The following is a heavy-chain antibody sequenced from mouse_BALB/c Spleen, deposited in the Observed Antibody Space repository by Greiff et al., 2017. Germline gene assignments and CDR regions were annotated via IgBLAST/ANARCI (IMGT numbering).Heavy chain of an antibody. J-gene: IGHJ3*01. CDR1: GYTFTSYW. CDR2: INPSTGYT. CDR3: ARDGYYYGSRAWFAY. D-gene: IGHD1-1*01. Sequence: VQLQQSGAELAKPGASVKMSCKASGYTFTSYWMHWVKQRPGQGLEWIGYINPSTGYTEYNQKFKDKATLTADKSSSTAYMQLSSLTSEDSAVYYCARDGYYYGSRAWFAYWGQGTLVTVSA. V-gene: IGHV1-7*01.